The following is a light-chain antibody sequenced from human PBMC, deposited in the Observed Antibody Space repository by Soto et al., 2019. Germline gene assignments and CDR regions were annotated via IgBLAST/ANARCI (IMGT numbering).Light chain of an antibody. V-gene: IGKV3-15*01. CDR2: DTS. Sequence: DIVVTQSPATLSASPGERVTLSCRASQFVSSRLAWYQQRPGQVPRLLIYDTSTRAPGISVRFSGSGSGTEFTLTISSLQSEDFAVYFCQEYIQWPPGMFGPGTTVDIK. CDR3: QEYIQWPPGM. CDR1: QFVSSR. J-gene: IGKJ1*01.